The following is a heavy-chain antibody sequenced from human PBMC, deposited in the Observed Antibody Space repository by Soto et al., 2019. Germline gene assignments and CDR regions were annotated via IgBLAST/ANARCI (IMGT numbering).Heavy chain of an antibody. D-gene: IGHD2-15*01. CDR3: ARGCSGGSCYPDYYYYYYMDV. V-gene: IGHV3-64*01. Sequence: GGSLRLACAASGVTFSSYAMHWVRQAPGKGLEYVSAISSNGGSTYYANSVKGRFTISRDNSKNTLYLQMGSLRAEDMAVYYCARGCSGGSCYPDYYYYYYMDVWGKGTTVTVSS. J-gene: IGHJ6*03. CDR2: ISSNGGST. CDR1: GVTFSSYA.